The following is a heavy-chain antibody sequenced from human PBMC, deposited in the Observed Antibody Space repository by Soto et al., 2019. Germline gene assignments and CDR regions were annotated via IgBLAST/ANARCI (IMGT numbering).Heavy chain of an antibody. CDR1: GLTFSNFV. J-gene: IGHJ6*02. Sequence: QVQLVESGGGVVQPGRSLRLSCAASGLTFSNFVMHWVRQAPGKGLEWVAVISYDGRNEYHADSVKGRFTISRDNSRNTLYLQMNSVRAEDTAVYYCARDRGSGMDVWGQGTTVTVSS. V-gene: IGHV3-30*04. CDR2: ISYDGRNE. D-gene: IGHD3-16*01. CDR3: ARDRGSGMDV.